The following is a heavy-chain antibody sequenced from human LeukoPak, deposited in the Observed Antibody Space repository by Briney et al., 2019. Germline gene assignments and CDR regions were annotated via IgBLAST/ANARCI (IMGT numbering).Heavy chain of an antibody. CDR3: ARAISVVTGGYYYYYYMDV. CDR2: IIPIFGTA. D-gene: IGHD2-21*02. V-gene: IGHV1-69*05. Sequence: SVKVSCKASGGTFSSYAISWVRQAPGQGLEWMGGIIPIFGTANYAQKFQGRVTITTDEFTSTAYMELSSLRSEDTAVYYCARAISVVTGGYYYYYYMDVWGKGTTVTVSS. CDR1: GGTFSSYA. J-gene: IGHJ6*03.